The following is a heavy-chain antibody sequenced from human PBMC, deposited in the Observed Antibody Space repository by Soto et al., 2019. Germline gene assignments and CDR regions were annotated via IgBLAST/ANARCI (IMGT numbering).Heavy chain of an antibody. D-gene: IGHD2-2*01. CDR1: GFTFSSYA. Sequence: PGGSLRLSCAASGFTFSSYAMSWVRQAPGKGLEWVSAISGSGGSTYYADSVKGRFTISRDNSKNTLYLQMNSLRAEDTAVYYCAKFEYCSSTSCYGKTYYYYYMDVWGKGTTVTVSS. CDR2: ISGSGGST. J-gene: IGHJ6*03. V-gene: IGHV3-23*01. CDR3: AKFEYCSSTSCYGKTYYYYYMDV.